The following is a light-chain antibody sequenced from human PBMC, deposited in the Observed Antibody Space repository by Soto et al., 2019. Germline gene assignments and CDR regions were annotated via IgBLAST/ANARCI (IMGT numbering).Light chain of an antibody. CDR3: QSYDSSLRVV. V-gene: IGLV2-8*01. J-gene: IGLJ2*01. CDR2: EVS. Sequence: QSALTQPPSASGSPGQSVTISCTGTSSDVGGYNYVSWYQQHPGKAPKLMIYEVSKRPSGVPDRFSGSKSGNTASLTVSGLQAEDEADYYCQSYDSSLRVVFGGGTKVTVL. CDR1: SSDVGGYNY.